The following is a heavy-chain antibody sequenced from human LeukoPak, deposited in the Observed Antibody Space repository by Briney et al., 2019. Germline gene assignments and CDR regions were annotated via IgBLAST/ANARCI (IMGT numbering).Heavy chain of an antibody. J-gene: IGHJ4*02. D-gene: IGHD6-19*01. Sequence: KPGGSLRLSCAASGFTFSSYSMNWVRQAPGKWLEWVSSISSSSSYIYYADSVKGRFTISRDNAKNSLYLQMNSLRAEDTAVYYCARGIAVADPFDYWGQGTLVTVSS. CDR1: GFTFSSYS. CDR3: ARGIAVADPFDY. CDR2: ISSSSSYI. V-gene: IGHV3-21*01.